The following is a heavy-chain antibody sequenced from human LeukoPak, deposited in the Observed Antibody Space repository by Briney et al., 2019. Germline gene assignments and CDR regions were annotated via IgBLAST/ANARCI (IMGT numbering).Heavy chain of an antibody. CDR1: GFTFSSYW. CDR3: ARDNARWDSSSYDF. J-gene: IGHJ4*02. CDR2: IKQDGSEK. Sequence: GGSLRLSCAASGFTFSSYWMSWVRQAPGKGLEWVANIKQDGSEKYYVDSVKGRFTISRDNAKNSLYLQMNSLRAEDTAVYYCARDNARWDSSSYDFGGQGTLVTVSS. D-gene: IGHD6-6*01. V-gene: IGHV3-7*01.